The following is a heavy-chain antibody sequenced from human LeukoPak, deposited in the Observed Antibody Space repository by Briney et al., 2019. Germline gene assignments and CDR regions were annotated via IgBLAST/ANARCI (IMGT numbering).Heavy chain of an antibody. CDR2: INHSGST. D-gene: IGHD3-9*01. V-gene: IGHV4-34*01. CDR1: GGSFSGYY. J-gene: IGHJ5*02. Sequence: NPSETLSLTCAVYGGSFSGYYWSWIRQPPGKGLEWIGEINHSGSTNYNPSLKSRVTISVDTSKNQFSLKLSSVTAADTAVYYCARDLSYYDILTGIDPWGQGTLVTVSS. CDR3: ARDLSYYDILTGIDP.